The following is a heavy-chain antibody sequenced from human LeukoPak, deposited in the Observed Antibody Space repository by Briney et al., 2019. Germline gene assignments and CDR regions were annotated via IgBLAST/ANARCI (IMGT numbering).Heavy chain of an antibody. V-gene: IGHV4-4*02. Sequence: PSGTLSLTCAVSGGSISSNNWWSWVRQPPGKGLEWIGEIYHSGSTNYNPSLKSRVTISVDKSKNQFSLKLSSVTAADTAVYYCARDLASMARGVIVDDYWGQGTLVTVSS. CDR2: IYHSGST. J-gene: IGHJ4*02. CDR1: GGSISSNNW. D-gene: IGHD3-10*01. CDR3: ARDLASMARGVIVDDY.